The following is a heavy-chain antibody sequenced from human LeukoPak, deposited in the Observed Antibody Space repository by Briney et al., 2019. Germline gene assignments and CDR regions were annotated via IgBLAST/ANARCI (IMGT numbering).Heavy chain of an antibody. CDR3: ARDVGYCSGGSCYRWFAS. V-gene: IGHV3-48*01. Sequence: GSLRLSCAASGFTFSTYSMSWVRQAPGKGLEWVSYISTGSAVIYYADSVEGRFTISRDDARNSVSLQMNSLRADDTAVYYCARDVGYCSGGSCYRWFASWGQGTLVTVSS. J-gene: IGHJ5*01. CDR2: ISTGSAVI. D-gene: IGHD2-15*01. CDR1: GFTFSTYS.